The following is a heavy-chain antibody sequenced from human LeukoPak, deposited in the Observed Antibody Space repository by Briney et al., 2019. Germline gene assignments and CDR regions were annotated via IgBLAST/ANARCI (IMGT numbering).Heavy chain of an antibody. CDR2: ISAYNGNT. V-gene: IGHV1-18*01. CDR3: ARVRRVGYSQADN. CDR1: GYTFTNYG. D-gene: IGHD5-18*01. J-gene: IGHJ4*02. Sequence: GASVKVSCKASGYTFTNYGIIWVRQARGQGLEWMGWISAYNGNTNYAQKLQGRVTMTTDSSTSTAYMEVRSLRSDDTAVYYCARVRRVGYSQADNWGQGTLVTVSS.